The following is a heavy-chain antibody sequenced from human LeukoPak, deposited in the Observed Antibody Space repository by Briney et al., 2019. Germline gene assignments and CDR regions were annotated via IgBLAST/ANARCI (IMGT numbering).Heavy chain of an antibody. J-gene: IGHJ4*02. Sequence: KPSETLSLTCTVSGGSISNYYWNWIRQPPGKGLECIGHIYYSGSPNYNPSLKSRVTISVDMSKNQFSLRLSSVTAADTAVYYCARLPLLDYYDSSGRDYWGQGTLVTVSS. CDR3: ARLPLLDYYDSSGRDY. CDR1: GGSISNYY. D-gene: IGHD3-22*01. CDR2: IYYSGSP. V-gene: IGHV4-59*08.